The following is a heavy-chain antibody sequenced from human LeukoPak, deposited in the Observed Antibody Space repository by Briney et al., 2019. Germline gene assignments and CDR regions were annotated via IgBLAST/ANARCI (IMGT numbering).Heavy chain of an antibody. CDR1: GYTFTGYY. Sequence: ASVKVSCKASGYTFTGYYMHWVRQAPGQGLEWMGWINPNSGGTNYAQKFQGRVTMTRDTSISTAYMELSRLRSDDTAVYYCARDDVGDCSGGSCYLGFRFDPWGQGTLVTVSS. CDR3: ARDDVGDCSGGSCYLGFRFDP. D-gene: IGHD2-15*01. J-gene: IGHJ5*02. V-gene: IGHV1-2*02. CDR2: INPNSGGT.